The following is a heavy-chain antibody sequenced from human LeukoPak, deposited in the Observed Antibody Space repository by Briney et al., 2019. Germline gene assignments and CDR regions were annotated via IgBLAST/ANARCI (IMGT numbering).Heavy chain of an antibody. Sequence: KPGESLKISCKGSGYSFSSYWTGWVRQMPGKGLEWMGIIYPDDSDTRYSPSFQGQVTISADKSISTAYLQWSSLKASDTAMYYCARHRKDIGFDSWGQGTLVTVSS. J-gene: IGHJ4*02. CDR1: GYSFSSYW. D-gene: IGHD2-15*01. CDR2: IYPDDSDT. V-gene: IGHV5-51*01. CDR3: ARHRKDIGFDS.